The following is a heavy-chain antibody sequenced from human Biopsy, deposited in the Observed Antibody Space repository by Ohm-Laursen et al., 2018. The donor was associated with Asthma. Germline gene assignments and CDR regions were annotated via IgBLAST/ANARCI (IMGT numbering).Heavy chain of an antibody. CDR2: ISYDGSSI. V-gene: IGHV3-30-3*01. J-gene: IGHJ4*02. CDR3: ARDAPTGGYIDY. D-gene: IGHD7-27*01. CDR1: GFPLSGTW. Sequence: SLRLSCSASGFPLSGTWMHWVRQAPGKGLEWVAVISYDGSSIYYADSVKGRFTISRDNPRNSLYLQMNSLRAEDTAVYYCARDAPTGGYIDYWGLGTLVTVSS.